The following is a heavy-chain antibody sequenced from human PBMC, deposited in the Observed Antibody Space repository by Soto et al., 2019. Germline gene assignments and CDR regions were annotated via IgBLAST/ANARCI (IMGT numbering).Heavy chain of an antibody. V-gene: IGHV4-4*07. D-gene: IGHD6-19*01. CDR1: GASISAYA. Sequence: QVQLQESGPGLVKPSETLSLTCTVSGASISAYAWSWIRQPAGKGLEWIGRLYSSGNTNYNPSVNSRLTMSADTSKNQFSLKLSSVTAADTAVYYCARGQYSSGWYVVDYWGQGTLVTVSS. J-gene: IGHJ4*02. CDR3: ARGQYSSGWYVVDY. CDR2: LYSSGNT.